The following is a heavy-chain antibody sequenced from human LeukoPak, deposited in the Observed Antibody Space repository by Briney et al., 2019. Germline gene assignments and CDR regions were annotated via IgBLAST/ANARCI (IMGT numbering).Heavy chain of an antibody. J-gene: IGHJ4*02. CDR3: TREILYDSTGYYL. Sequence: SETLSLTCAVSGGSISSGGYSWSWIRQPPGKAMEFIAYIYYTGNTYFNPSLKSRVTISVDTSKNQFSLKLRSVTAADTAVYYCTREILYDSTGYYLWGQGTLVTVSS. CDR2: IYYTGNT. CDR1: GGSISSGGYS. V-gene: IGHV4-30-4*07. D-gene: IGHD3-22*01.